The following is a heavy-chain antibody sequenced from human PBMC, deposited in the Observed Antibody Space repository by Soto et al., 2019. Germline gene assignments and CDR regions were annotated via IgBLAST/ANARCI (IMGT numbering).Heavy chain of an antibody. D-gene: IGHD2-2*01. CDR1: GFTFSRYD. CDR2: IWYDGSNK. J-gene: IGHJ4*02. Sequence: QVQLVESGGGVVQPGRSLRLSCAASGFTFSRYDMHWVRQAPGKGLEWVAVIWYDGSNKYYADSVKGRFTISRDNSKNTLYLQMNSLRAEDTAVYYCARDAVPAALQYYFDYWGQGTLVTVSS. CDR3: ARDAVPAALQYYFDY. V-gene: IGHV3-33*01.